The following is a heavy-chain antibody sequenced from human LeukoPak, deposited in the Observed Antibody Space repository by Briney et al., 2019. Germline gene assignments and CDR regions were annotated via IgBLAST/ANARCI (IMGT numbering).Heavy chain of an antibody. CDR2: INWNGGSS. J-gene: IGHJ4*02. CDR1: GFAFDDYG. CDR3: ARYGSSIYFDY. V-gene: IGHV3-20*04. D-gene: IGHD6-6*01. Sequence: GGSLRLSCAASGFAFDDYGMSWVRQAPGKGLEWVSGINWNGGSSGYADSVKGRFTISRDNAKNSLYLQMNSLRAEDTAVYYCARYGSSIYFDYWGQGTLVTVSS.